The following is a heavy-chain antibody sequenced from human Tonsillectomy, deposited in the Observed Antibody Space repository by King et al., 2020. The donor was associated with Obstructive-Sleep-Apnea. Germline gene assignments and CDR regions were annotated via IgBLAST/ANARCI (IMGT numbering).Heavy chain of an antibody. V-gene: IGHV2-5*02. J-gene: IGHJ5*02. D-gene: IGHD3-22*01. CDR3: AHRLGPWGYYDSSAGGGWFDP. CDR1: GFSLSTSGVG. CDR2: IYWDDDK. Sequence: TLKESGPTLVKPTQTLTLTCTFSGFSLSTSGVGVGWIRQPPGKALEWLALIYWDDDKRYSPSLKSRLTITKDTSKNQVVLTMTNMDPVDTATYYCAHRLGPWGYYDSSAGGGWFDPWGQGTLVTVSS.